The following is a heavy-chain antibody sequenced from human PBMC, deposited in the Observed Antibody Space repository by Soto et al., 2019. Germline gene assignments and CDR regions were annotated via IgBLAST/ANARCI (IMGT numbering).Heavy chain of an antibody. V-gene: IGHV2-26*01. J-gene: IGHJ5*02. D-gene: IGHD2-8*02. CDR1: GLSITDSEMG. CDR2: IDSSGEK. Sequence: HVTLKESGPVLVNPTETLTLRCTVSGLSITDSEMGVSWIRQPPGQPLEWLAHIDSSGEKSYRTFLKSRLAISKDTAKSPIVLPRTNMYPAATATYYCARRHLVGAVSPCFDPWGQGIPVTVSS. CDR3: ARRHLVGAVSPCFDP.